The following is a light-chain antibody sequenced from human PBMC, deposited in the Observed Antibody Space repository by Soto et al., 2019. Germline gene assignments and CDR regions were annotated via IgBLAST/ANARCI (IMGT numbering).Light chain of an antibody. V-gene: IGKV1-5*01. Sequence: DIQMTQSPSTLSASVWDRVTISCRASQSISSWLAWYQQKPGKAPKLLIFDASSLESGTPSRFSGRRSGTQFTLTIDGLQPDDFATYFCQQYDNYKPLTFGGGTKVDIK. CDR2: DAS. J-gene: IGKJ4*01. CDR3: QQYDNYKPLT. CDR1: QSISSW.